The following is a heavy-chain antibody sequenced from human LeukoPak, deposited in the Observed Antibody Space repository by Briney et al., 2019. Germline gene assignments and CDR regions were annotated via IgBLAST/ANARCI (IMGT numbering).Heavy chain of an antibody. CDR2: IHHSGST. D-gene: IGHD1-26*01. Sequence: PSETLSLTCAVSAASISSSHWWSWVRQPPGKGLEWIGEIHHSGSTNYNPSLNSRVTISVDKSKNQFSLKLSSVTAADTAVYYCARQSGSYEDYWGQGTLVTVSS. V-gene: IGHV4-4*02. CDR1: AASISSSHW. CDR3: ARQSGSYEDY. J-gene: IGHJ4*02.